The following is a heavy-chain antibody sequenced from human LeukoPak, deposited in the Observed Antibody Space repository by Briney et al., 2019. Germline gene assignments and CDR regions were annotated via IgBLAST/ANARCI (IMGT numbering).Heavy chain of an antibody. D-gene: IGHD2-8*02. CDR1: GGSISGYF. CDR2: IFYGGNT. J-gene: IGHJ4*02. Sequence: SETLSLTCSVSGGSISGYFWSWIREPPGRGLEWIGYIFYGGNTKYNPSLKSRVGMSADASKNQYSLSLSSVTAADTAIYYCARGRYCAGGGCRLFDFWGQGTLVGVSS. V-gene: IGHV4-59*01. CDR3: ARGRYCAGGGCRLFDF.